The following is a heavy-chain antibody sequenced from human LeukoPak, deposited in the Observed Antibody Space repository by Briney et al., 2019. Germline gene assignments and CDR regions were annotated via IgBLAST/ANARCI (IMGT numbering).Heavy chain of an antibody. J-gene: IGHJ4*02. CDR1: GFTFSSYA. V-gene: IGHV3-7*03. CDR2: INQDGSEK. Sequence: GGSLRLSCAASGFTFSSYAMSWVRQAPGKGLEWVANINQDGSEKHYLGSVEGRFTVSRDNAKNSVYLQMSSLRAEDMAVYYCARDLPDYWGQGTLVTVSS. CDR3: ARDLPDY.